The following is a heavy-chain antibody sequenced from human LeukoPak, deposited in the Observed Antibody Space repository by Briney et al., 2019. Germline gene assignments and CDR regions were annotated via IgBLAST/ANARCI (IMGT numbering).Heavy chain of an antibody. CDR1: GGXISSYY. CDR3: GRGGQYSNGIFDK. D-gene: IGHD4-11*01. J-gene: IGHJ4*02. Sequence: SETLSLTCTVSGGXISSYYCSWIRQPAGKGQEWLGRAHTSGSTNYNPSLKSRVTMSVDSSMNQFSLRVSSVTAADTAVYYCGRGGQYSNGIFDKWGQGTLVTVSS. CDR2: AHTSGST. V-gene: IGHV4-4*07.